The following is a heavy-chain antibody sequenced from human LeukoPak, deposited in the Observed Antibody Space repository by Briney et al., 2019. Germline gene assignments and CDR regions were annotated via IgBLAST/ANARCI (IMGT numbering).Heavy chain of an antibody. V-gene: IGHV1-46*01. CDR2: INPSGGST. J-gene: IGHJ3*02. Sequence: EASVKVSCTASGYTFTSYYMHWVRQAPGQGLEWMGIINPSGGSTSYAQKFQGRVTMTRDTSTSTVYMELSSLRPEDTAVYYCARDDVLLWFGESSHGAFDIWGQGTMVTVSS. CDR1: GYTFTSYY. CDR3: ARDDVLLWFGESSHGAFDI. D-gene: IGHD3-10*01.